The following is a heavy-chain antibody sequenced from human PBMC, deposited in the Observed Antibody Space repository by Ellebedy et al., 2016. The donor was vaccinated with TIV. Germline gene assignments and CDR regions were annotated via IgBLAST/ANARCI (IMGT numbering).Heavy chain of an antibody. J-gene: IGHJ5*02. V-gene: IGHV1-18*04. CDR3: ARVEYGLLWFGELLVSWFDP. D-gene: IGHD3-10*01. Sequence: AASVKVSCKASGYTFTSYGISWVRQAPGQGIEWMGWISAYNGNTNYAQKLQGRVTMTTDTSTSTAYMELRSLRSDDTAVYYCARVEYGLLWFGELLVSWFDPWGQGTLVTVSS. CDR2: ISAYNGNT. CDR1: GYTFTSYG.